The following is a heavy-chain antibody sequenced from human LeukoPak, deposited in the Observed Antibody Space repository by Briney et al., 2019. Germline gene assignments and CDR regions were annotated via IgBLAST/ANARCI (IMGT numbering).Heavy chain of an antibody. D-gene: IGHD4-23*01. J-gene: IGHJ6*02. CDR1: GGSISSYY. V-gene: IGHV4-59*08. CDR3: ARMGANDYGGNRRYYYYGMDV. Sequence: SETLSLTCTVSGGSISSYYWSWIRQPPGKGLERIGYVYYSGTTNYNPSLKGRVTISVDTSRNQFSLKLSSVTAADTAVYYCARMGANDYGGNRRYYYYGMDVWGQGTTVTVSS. CDR2: VYYSGTT.